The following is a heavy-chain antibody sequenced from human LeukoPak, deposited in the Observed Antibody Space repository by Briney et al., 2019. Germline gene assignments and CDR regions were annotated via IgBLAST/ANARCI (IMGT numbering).Heavy chain of an antibody. CDR2: INHSGST. J-gene: IGHJ4*02. D-gene: IGHD5-24*01. V-gene: IGHV4-34*01. CDR1: GGSLSGYY. CDR3: ARGRGPLHY. Sequence: SETLSLTCAVYGGSLSGYYWSWIRQPPGKGLEWIGEINHSGSTNYNPSLKSRVTISVDTSTNQLSLKLSSVPAADTAVYYCARGRGPLHYWGQGTLVTVSS.